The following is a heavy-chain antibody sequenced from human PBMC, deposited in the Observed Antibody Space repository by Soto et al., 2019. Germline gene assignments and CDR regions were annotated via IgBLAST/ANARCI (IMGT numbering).Heavy chain of an antibody. D-gene: IGHD3-16*01. J-gene: IGHJ6*02. CDR2: MSMDGNNK. CDR3: ARDRVPYVYFYYGMDV. Sequence: QVRLDESGGGVVQPGRSLRLSCAASGFAFHNYSMHWVRQAPGKGLEWVAIMSMDGNNKYYADSVKGRFTISRDNSKSMLFLQMSSLRPEDTAVYFCARDRVPYVYFYYGMDVWGQGTTVTVSS. CDR1: GFAFHNYS. V-gene: IGHV3-30-3*01.